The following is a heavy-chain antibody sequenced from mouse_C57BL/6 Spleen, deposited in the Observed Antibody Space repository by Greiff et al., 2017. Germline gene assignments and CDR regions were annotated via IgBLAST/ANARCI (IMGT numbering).Heavy chain of an antibody. CDR2: INPNNGGT. Sequence: EVKLQESGPELVKPGASVKIPCKASGYTFTDYNMDWVKQSHGKSLEWIGDINPNNGGTIYNQKFKGKATLTVDKSSSTAYMELRSLTSEDTAVYYCARPGYDEGYYFDYWGQGTTLTVSS. D-gene: IGHD2-2*01. CDR3: ARPGYDEGYYFDY. V-gene: IGHV1-18*01. J-gene: IGHJ2*01. CDR1: GYTFTDYN.